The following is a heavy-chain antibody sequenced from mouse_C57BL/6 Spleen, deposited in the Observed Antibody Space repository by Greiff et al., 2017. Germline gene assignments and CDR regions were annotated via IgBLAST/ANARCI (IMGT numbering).Heavy chain of an antibody. V-gene: IGHV5-16*01. D-gene: IGHD4-1*01. Sequence: EVQLVESEGGLVQPGSSMKLSCTASGFTFSDYYMAWVRQVPEKGLEWVANINYDGSSTYYLDSLKSRFIISRDNAKNILYLQMSSLKSEDTATYYCARASNWDTIDYWGQGTTLTVSS. CDR1: GFTFSDYY. CDR2: INYDGSST. J-gene: IGHJ2*01. CDR3: ARASNWDTIDY.